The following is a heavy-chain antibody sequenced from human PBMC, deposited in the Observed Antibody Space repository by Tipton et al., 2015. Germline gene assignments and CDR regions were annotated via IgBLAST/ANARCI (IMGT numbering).Heavy chain of an antibody. D-gene: IGHD6-13*01. CDR2: IYYSGST. Sequence: TLSLTCNVSGGSITSYYWSWIRQPPGKGLEWIGYIYYSGSTNYNPSLRSRVAMSMDTSKNQFSLKLSSVTAADTAVYYCARRFSHSSSWTFDYWGQGTLVTVSS. CDR1: GGSITSYY. J-gene: IGHJ4*02. CDR3: ARRFSHSSSWTFDY. V-gene: IGHV4-59*08.